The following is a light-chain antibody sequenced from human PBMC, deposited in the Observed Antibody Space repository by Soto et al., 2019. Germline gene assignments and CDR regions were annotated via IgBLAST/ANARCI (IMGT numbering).Light chain of an antibody. Sequence: QSVPTQPPSASGTPGQRVTISCSGSSSNIGSSTVNWYQQLPGAAPKLLIYSNNQRPSGVPDRFSGSKSGTSASLAISGLQSEDEADYFCAPWHDSLNGYVFGTGTKLTVL. J-gene: IGLJ1*01. V-gene: IGLV1-44*01. CDR3: APWHDSLNGYV. CDR1: SSNIGSST. CDR2: SNN.